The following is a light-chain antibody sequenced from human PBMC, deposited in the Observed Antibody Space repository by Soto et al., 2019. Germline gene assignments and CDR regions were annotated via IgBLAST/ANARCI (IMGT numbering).Light chain of an antibody. CDR2: WAS. J-gene: IGKJ1*01. V-gene: IGKV4-1*01. Sequence: DIVMTQSPDSLAVSLGERATINCKSSQSVLYRSNNKNYLAWYQHKPGQAPKLIISWASTRESGVPERFSGSGSGTDFSLTISRLQAEDVAVYYCQQYYITPRTFGQGTKVEI. CDR3: QQYYITPRT. CDR1: QSVLYRSNNKNY.